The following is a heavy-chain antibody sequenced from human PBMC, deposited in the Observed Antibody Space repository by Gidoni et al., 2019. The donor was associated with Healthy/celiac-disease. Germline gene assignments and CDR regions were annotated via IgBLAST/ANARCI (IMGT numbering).Heavy chain of an antibody. D-gene: IGHD3-10*01. CDR3: ARSGYYGSGSYPHFDY. CDR1: GGTISSYA. J-gene: IGHJ4*02. V-gene: IGHV1-69*04. Sequence: QVQLVQSGAEGKKPGSSVKDSGKASGGTISSYAISWVRQAPGQGLEWMGRIIPILGIANYAQKFQGRVTITADKSTSTAYMELSSLRSEDTAVYYCARSGYYGSGSYPHFDYWGQGTLVTVSS. CDR2: IIPILGIA.